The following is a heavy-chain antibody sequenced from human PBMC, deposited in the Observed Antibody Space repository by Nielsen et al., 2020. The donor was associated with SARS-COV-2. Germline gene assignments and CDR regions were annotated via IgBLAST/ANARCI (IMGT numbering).Heavy chain of an antibody. CDR2: ISSSSYI. CDR3: ARGGNIVVGDY. D-gene: IGHD3-22*01. Sequence: GESLKISCAASGFTFSSYSMNWVRQAPGKGLEWVSSISSSSYIYYADSVKGRFTISRDNAKNSLYLQMNSLRAEDTAVYYCARGGNIVVGDYWGQGTLVTVSS. V-gene: IGHV3-21*01. J-gene: IGHJ4*02. CDR1: GFTFSSYS.